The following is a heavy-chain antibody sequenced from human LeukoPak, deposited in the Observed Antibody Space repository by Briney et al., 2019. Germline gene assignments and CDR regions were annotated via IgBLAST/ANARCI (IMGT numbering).Heavy chain of an antibody. CDR3: ARGHPSLDYYDSSGYSIDY. V-gene: IGHV4-34*01. Sequence: SETLSLTCAVYGGSFSGYYWSWIRQPPGKGLEWIGEINHSGSTNYNPSLKSRVTISVDTSKNQFSLKLSSVTAADTAVYYCARGHPSLDYYDSSGYSIDYWGQGTLVTVSS. D-gene: IGHD3-22*01. CDR2: INHSGST. CDR1: GGSFSGYY. J-gene: IGHJ4*02.